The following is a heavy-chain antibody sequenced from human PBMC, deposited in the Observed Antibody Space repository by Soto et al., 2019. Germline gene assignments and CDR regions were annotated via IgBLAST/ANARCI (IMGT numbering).Heavy chain of an antibody. CDR3: ARHGGWQQEAYGMDV. V-gene: IGHV4-59*08. CDR2: IYYSGST. Sequence: PSETLSLTSTLSGGSISSYYWSWIRQPPGKGLEWIGYIYYSGSTNYNPSLKSRVTISVDTSKNQFSLQLSSVTAADTAVYYCARHGGWQQEAYGMDVWGQGTTVTVSS. J-gene: IGHJ6*02. D-gene: IGHD6-13*01. CDR1: GGSISSYY.